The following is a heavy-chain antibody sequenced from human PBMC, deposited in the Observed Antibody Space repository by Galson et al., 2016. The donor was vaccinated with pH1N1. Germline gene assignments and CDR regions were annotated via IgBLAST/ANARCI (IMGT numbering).Heavy chain of an antibody. J-gene: IGHJ4*02. D-gene: IGHD1-1*01. Sequence: SVKVSCKASGYIFTRDYFHWVRQAPGQGLEWMGVIDPSNGGTTFAQKFQGLVTMTRDTSTSTVYMEVSGLKSDDTAVYYRIRDLERLRDYWGQGTLVTVSS. CDR3: IRDLERLRDY. CDR2: IDPSNGGT. CDR1: GYIFTRDY. V-gene: IGHV1-46*03.